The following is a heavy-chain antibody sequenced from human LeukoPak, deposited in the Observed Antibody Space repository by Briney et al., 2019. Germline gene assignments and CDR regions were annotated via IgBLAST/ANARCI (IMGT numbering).Heavy chain of an antibody. CDR1: GFTLSSNY. CDR3: ARVFSSSGYLELYYFDY. D-gene: IGHD3-22*01. CDR2: IYSGGST. Sequence: GGSLRLSCAASGFTLSSNYMSWVRQAPGKGLEWVSVIYSGGSTYYTDSVKGRFTISRDNSKNTLYLQMNSLRAEDTAVYYCARVFSSSGYLELYYFDYWGQGTLVTVSS. J-gene: IGHJ4*02. V-gene: IGHV3-66*02.